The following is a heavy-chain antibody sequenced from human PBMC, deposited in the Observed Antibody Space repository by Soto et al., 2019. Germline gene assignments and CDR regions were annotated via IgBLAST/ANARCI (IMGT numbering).Heavy chain of an antibody. CDR1: GFTFSNFA. J-gene: IGHJ6*03. CDR3: AKDTSSSPYYMDV. V-gene: IGHV3-23*01. CDR2: ITGSTGTT. D-gene: IGHD2-2*01. Sequence: EVQVLESGGGSVQPGGSLRLSCAASGFTFSNFAMSWVLHAPGKGLEWVSEITGSTGTTYYPDSVKGRFIISRDNSKNTVHLQMNSLRAEDTAVYYCAKDTSSSPYYMDVWGKGTTVTVSS.